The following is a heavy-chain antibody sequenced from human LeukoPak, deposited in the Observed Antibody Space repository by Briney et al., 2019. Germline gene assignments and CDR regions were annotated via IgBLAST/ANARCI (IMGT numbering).Heavy chain of an antibody. CDR3: SGESDVGYHSEVPKY. Sequence: GGSLRLSCGGSGLLFSGYCMHWVRQAPGKGLEWVAFVRDDGSNEYYPDSVKGRFTISRDNSKNILYLQMNSLRAEDTALKLLSGESDVGYHSEVPKYWGLGTLVTVSA. CDR2: VRDDGSNE. J-gene: IGHJ4*02. D-gene: IGHD3-16*01. CDR1: GLLFSGYC. V-gene: IGHV3-30*02.